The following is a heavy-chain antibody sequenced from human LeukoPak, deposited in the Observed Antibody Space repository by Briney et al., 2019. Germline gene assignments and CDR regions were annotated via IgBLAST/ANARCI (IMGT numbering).Heavy chain of an antibody. Sequence: GGSLRLSCAASGLTFSSHWMHWVRQAPGKGLVWVSRITNDGSSTTYADSVKGRFTISRDNAKNTLYLQMNSLRAEDTAVYYCAKELRGYSYGEHWGQGTLVTVSS. J-gene: IGHJ4*02. V-gene: IGHV3-74*01. CDR1: GLTFSSHW. CDR3: AKELRGYSYGEH. CDR2: ITNDGSST. D-gene: IGHD5-18*01.